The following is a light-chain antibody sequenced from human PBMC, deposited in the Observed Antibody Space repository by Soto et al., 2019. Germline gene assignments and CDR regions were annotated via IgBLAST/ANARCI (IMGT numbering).Light chain of an antibody. CDR1: QTVSSHY. Sequence: EIVLTQSPGTLSLSPGESATLSCRASQTVSSHYLAWYQQKPGQSPRLLIYGASNRASGTPDRFSGRASGTDFTLTISRLEPEDVAMYYCQLYGSPYTFGQGTKLDIK. V-gene: IGKV3-20*01. CDR3: QLYGSPYT. CDR2: GAS. J-gene: IGKJ2*01.